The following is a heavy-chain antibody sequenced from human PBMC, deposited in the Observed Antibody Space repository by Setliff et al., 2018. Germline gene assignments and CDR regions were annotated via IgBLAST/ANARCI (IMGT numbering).Heavy chain of an antibody. J-gene: IGHJ3*02. CDR3: ARSGYYDFWSGFLNDAFDI. Sequence: LSLTCAVYGGSFSGYYWSWIRQPPGKGLEWIGEINHSGSTNYNPSLESRVTISVDTSKNQFSLKLSSVTAADTAVYYCARSGYYDFWSGFLNDAFDIWGQGTMVTVSS. CDR1: GGSFSGYY. V-gene: IGHV4-34*01. D-gene: IGHD3-3*01. CDR2: INHSGST.